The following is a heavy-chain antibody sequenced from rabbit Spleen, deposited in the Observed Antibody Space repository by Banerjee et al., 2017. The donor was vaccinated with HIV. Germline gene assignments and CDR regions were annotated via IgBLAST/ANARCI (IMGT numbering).Heavy chain of an antibody. CDR1: GFSFSSYYY. J-gene: IGHJ6*01. Sequence: QSLEESGGDLVKPGASLTLTCTASGFSFSSYYYMCWVRQAPGKGLEWIACIYTGSGTTYYATWAKGRFTISNPSSTTVTLQMTSLTAADTATYFCARDSGTSFSTYGMDLWGPGTLVTVS. V-gene: IGHV1S40*01. CDR2: IYTGSGTT. D-gene: IGHD8-1*01. CDR3: ARDSGTSFSTYGMDL.